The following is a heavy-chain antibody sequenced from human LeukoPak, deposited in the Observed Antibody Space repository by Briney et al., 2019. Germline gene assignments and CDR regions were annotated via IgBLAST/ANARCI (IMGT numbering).Heavy chain of an antibody. Sequence: GESLKISCKGSGYSFPNYWIGWVRQLPGKGLEWMGIIYPGDSDTRYSPSFQGQVTISADKSISTAFLQWSSLKASDTAMYYCAFYVDTPRYFDYWVQGTRVTVSS. CDR2: IYPGDSDT. V-gene: IGHV5-51*01. J-gene: IGHJ4*02. CDR3: AFYVDTPRYFDY. D-gene: IGHD5-18*01. CDR1: GYSFPNYW.